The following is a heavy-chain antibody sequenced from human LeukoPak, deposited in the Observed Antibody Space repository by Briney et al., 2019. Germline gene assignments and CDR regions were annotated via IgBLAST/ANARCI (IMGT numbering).Heavy chain of an antibody. CDR2: ISPNSGGT. J-gene: IGHJ6*03. CDR1: GYTFIAYY. Sequence: GASVKVSCNVSGYTFIAYYIHWVRQAPGQGLEWMGWISPNSGGTQYAQKFQGRVTVTRDTSISTAYMELSRLRSDDTAVYYCARGLSSGGDSFNYYMDVWGKGTTVTVSS. CDR3: ARGLSSGGDSFNYYMDV. V-gene: IGHV1-2*02. D-gene: IGHD2-21*02.